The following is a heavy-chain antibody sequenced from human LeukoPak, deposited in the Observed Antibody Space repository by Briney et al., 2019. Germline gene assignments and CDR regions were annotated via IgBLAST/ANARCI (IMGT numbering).Heavy chain of an antibody. J-gene: IGHJ6*02. Sequence: PGGSLRLSCAASGFTFSSYSMNWVRQAPGKGLEWVSYISSSSSTRYYADSVKGRFTISRDNAKNSLYLQMNSLRAEDTAVYYCARGEEYCSSTSCSIWYYYYGMDVWGQGTTVTVSS. D-gene: IGHD2-2*01. CDR2: ISSSSSTR. CDR1: GFTFSSYS. CDR3: ARGEEYCSSTSCSIWYYYYGMDV. V-gene: IGHV3-48*01.